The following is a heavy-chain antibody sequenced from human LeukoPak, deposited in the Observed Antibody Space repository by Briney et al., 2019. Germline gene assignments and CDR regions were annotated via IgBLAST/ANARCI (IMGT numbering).Heavy chain of an antibody. CDR3: AKVSCDYVWGSYRCPFDY. CDR1: GFTFSSYA. V-gene: IGHV3-23*01. J-gene: IGHJ4*02. Sequence: GASLRLSCAASGFTFSSYAMNWVRQAPGKGLEWVSAICGSGGSTYYADSVKGRFTISRDNSKNTLYLQMNSLRAEDTAVYYCAKVSCDYVWGSYRCPFDYWGQGTLVTVSS. CDR2: ICGSGGST. D-gene: IGHD3-16*02.